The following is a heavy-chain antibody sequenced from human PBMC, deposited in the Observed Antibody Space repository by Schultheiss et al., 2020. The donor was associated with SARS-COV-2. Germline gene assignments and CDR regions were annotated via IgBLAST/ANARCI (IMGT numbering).Heavy chain of an antibody. Sequence: GSLRLSCAASGFTFSDYYMSWIRQAPGKGLEWVSSISSSSSYIYYADSVKGRFTISRDNARNSLYLQMNSLRAEDTAVYYCAKGDGGYSYGFEFDYWGQGTLVTVSS. J-gene: IGHJ4*02. CDR1: GFTFSDYY. CDR2: ISSSSSYI. D-gene: IGHD5-18*01. CDR3: AKGDGGYSYGFEFDY. V-gene: IGHV3-11*05.